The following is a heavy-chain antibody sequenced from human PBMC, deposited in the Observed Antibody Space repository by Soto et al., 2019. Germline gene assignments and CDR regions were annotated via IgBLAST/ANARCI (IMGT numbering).Heavy chain of an antibody. J-gene: IGHJ2*01. D-gene: IGHD6-19*01. Sequence: QVQLVQSGTEVKKHGSSVKVSCKASGGTFSRYAINWVRQAPGQGLEWMGGITPIFGTPNYAQKFLGRVTITADGSTKTAYMELRRLRSEDTAVYYCAQTLGLAVSGPGRFDLWGRGTLVTVTS. CDR3: AQTLGLAVSGPGRFDL. CDR1: GGTFSRYA. CDR2: ITPIFGTP. V-gene: IGHV1-69*12.